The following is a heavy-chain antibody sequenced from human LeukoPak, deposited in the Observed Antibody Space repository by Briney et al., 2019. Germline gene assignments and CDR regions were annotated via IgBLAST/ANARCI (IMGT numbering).Heavy chain of an antibody. CDR3: AKEAYYYASGSYYTG. CDR1: GFTFSNYA. V-gene: IGHV3-23*01. J-gene: IGHJ4*02. CDR2: ISGSGGST. Sequence: GGSLRPSCAASGFTFSNYAMSWVRQAPGKGLEWVSAISGSGGSTHYADSVKGRFTISRDNSNNTLYMQMNSLTAEDTAVYYCAKEAYYYASGSYYTGWGQGTLVTVSS. D-gene: IGHD3-10*01.